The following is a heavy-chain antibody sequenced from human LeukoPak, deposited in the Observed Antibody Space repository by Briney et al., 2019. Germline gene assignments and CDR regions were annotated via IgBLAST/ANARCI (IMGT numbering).Heavy chain of an antibody. J-gene: IGHJ4*02. CDR3: AKDSPVVGATDPFDY. D-gene: IGHD1-26*01. CDR2: ISGSGGST. V-gene: IGHV3-23*01. Sequence: GGSLRLSCAASGFTFSSYSMNWVRQAPGKGLEWVSAISGSGGSTYYADSVKGRFTISRDNSKNTLYLQMNSLRAEDTAVYYCAKDSPVVGATDPFDYWGQGTLVTVSS. CDR1: GFTFSSYS.